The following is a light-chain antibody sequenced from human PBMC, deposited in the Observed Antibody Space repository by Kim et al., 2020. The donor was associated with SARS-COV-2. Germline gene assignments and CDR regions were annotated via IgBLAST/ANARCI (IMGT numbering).Light chain of an antibody. CDR3: CSTSNTLDYV. CDR2: DVR. J-gene: IGLJ1*01. Sequence: GHSITISCSGTGGDIGNSNSVSWYQQHSGEAPRLIIYDVRDRPSGVSARFSGSKSANMASLTISGLRSEDEADYYCCSTSNTLDYVFGSGTRVTVL. CDR1: GGDIGNSNS. V-gene: IGLV2-14*03.